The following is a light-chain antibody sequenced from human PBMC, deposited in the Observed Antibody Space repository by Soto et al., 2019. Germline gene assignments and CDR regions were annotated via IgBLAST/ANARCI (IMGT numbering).Light chain of an antibody. CDR3: QQYNNWPLT. V-gene: IGKV3D-15*01. CDR2: GAS. J-gene: IGKJ4*01. CDR1: QSVSDN. Sequence: EIVMTKSPATLSVSPGERATLSCRASQSVSDNLAWYQQKPGQAPRLLIYGASTRATGIPARFSGSGSGTEFTLTISSLQSEDFAVYYCQQYNNWPLTFGGGTKVDI.